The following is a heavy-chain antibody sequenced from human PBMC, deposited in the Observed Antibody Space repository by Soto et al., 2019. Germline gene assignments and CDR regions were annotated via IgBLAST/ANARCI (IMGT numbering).Heavy chain of an antibody. J-gene: IGHJ5*02. V-gene: IGHV3-23*01. CDR2: ISGSGGST. CDR1: GFAFSSYA. Sequence: PGGSLRLSCAASGFAFSSYAMSWVRQAPGKGLEWVSAISGSGGSTYYADSVKGRFTISRDNSKNTLYLQMNSLRAEDTAVYYCAKTAYYYDSSGYNNWFDPWGQGTLVTVSS. D-gene: IGHD3-22*01. CDR3: AKTAYYYDSSGYNNWFDP.